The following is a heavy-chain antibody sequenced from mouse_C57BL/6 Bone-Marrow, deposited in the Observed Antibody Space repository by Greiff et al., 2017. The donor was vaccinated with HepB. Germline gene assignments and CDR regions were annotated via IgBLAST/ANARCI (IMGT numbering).Heavy chain of an antibody. J-gene: IGHJ4*01. CDR2: ISDGGSYT. V-gene: IGHV5-4*01. CDR1: GFTFSSYA. Sequence: EVKLVESGGGLVKPGGSLKLSCAASGFTFSSYAMSWVRQTPEKRLAWVATISDGGSYTYYPDNVKGRFTISRDNAKNNLYLQMSHLKSEDTAMYYCARDRGTTVVRAMDYWGQGTSVTVSS. CDR3: ARDRGTTVVRAMDY. D-gene: IGHD1-1*01.